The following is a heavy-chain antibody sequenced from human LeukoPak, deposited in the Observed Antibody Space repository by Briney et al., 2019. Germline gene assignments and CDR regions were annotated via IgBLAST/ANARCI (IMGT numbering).Heavy chain of an antibody. J-gene: IGHJ4*02. CDR2: ISSSSSTI. V-gene: IGHV3-48*01. D-gene: IGHD1-26*01. Sequence: GGSLRLSCAASGFTFSSYSMNWVRQAPGKGLEWVSYISSSSSTIYYADSVKGRFSISRDNAKNSLYLQMNSLSAEDTAVYYCARDRATSGKYAYYFDYWGQGTLVTVS. CDR1: GFTFSSYS. CDR3: ARDRATSGKYAYYFDY.